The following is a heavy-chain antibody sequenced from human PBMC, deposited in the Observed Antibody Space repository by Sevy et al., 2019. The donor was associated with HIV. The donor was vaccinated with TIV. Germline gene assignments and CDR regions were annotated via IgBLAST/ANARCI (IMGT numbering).Heavy chain of an antibody. CDR1: GYTFTSYG. CDR3: ARGYIWDDILTGYFDY. Sequence: SSVKVSCKASGYTFTSYGISWVRQAPGQGLEWMGWISAYNGNTNYAQKLQGRVTMTTDTSTSTAYMELRSLRSDDTAVYYCARGYIWDDILTGYFDYWGQGTLVTVSS. CDR2: ISAYNGNT. J-gene: IGHJ4*02. V-gene: IGHV1-18*01. D-gene: IGHD3-9*01.